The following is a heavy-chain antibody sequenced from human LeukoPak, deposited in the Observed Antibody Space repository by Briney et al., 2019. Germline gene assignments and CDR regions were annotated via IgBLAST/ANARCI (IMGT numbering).Heavy chain of an antibody. D-gene: IGHD1-26*01. V-gene: IGHV4-61*02. J-gene: IGHJ4*02. Sequence: KSSETLSLTCTVSGGSISSGSYHWSWIRQPAGKGLEWIGRIYTSGSTNYNPSLKSRVTISVDTSKNQFSLKLSSVTAADTAVYYCSIVGATMGGIVMDYWGQGTLVTVSS. CDR1: GGSISSGSYH. CDR2: IYTSGST. CDR3: SIVGATMGGIVMDY.